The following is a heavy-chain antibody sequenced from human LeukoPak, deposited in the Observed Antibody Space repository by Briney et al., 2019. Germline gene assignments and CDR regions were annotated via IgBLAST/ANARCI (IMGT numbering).Heavy chain of an antibody. CDR3: AKDPETYYDPGGYYRIWFDP. CDR1: GYTFTSYY. J-gene: IGHJ5*02. CDR2: INPSGGST. D-gene: IGHD3-22*01. V-gene: IGHV1-46*01. Sequence: ASVTVSCKASGYTFTSYYMHWVRQAPGQGLEWMGIINPSGGSTSYAQKFQGRVTMTRDTSTSTVYMELSSLRAEDTAVYYCAKDPETYYDPGGYYRIWFDPWGQGTLVTVSS.